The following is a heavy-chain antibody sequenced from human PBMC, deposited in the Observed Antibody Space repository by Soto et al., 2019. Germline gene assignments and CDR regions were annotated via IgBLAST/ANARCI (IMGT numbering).Heavy chain of an antibody. D-gene: IGHD1-26*01. CDR1: GFTFGGCT. J-gene: IGHJ4*02. CDR3: VGRIVGAPPLDY. V-gene: IGHV3-30-3*01. Sequence: QVHLVESGGGVVQPGRSLRLSCVASGFTFGGCTMHWVRQAPGKGLEWMAVISYDGSTKYFADFVKGRFTISRDNSKNTLSLEMNSLRPEDTAVYYCVGRIVGAPPLDYWGQGPLLTVSS. CDR2: ISYDGSTK.